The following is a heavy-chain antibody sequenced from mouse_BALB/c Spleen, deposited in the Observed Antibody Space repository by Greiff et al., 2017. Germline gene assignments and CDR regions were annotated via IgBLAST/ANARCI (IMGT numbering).Heavy chain of an antibody. CDR2: ISSGGST. V-gene: IGHV5-6-5*01. D-gene: IGHD2-4*01. CDR1: GFTFSSYA. CDR3: ARGGDYDSGYAMDY. J-gene: IGHJ4*01. Sequence: EVQGVESGGGLVKPGGSLKLSCAASGFTFSSYAMSWVRQTPEKRLEWVASISSGGSTDYPDSVKGRFTISRDNARNILYLQMSSLRSEDTAMYYCARGGDYDSGYAMDYWGQGTSVTVSS.